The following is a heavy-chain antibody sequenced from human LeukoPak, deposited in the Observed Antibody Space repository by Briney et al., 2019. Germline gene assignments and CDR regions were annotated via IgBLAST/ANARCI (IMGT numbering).Heavy chain of an antibody. J-gene: IGHJ4*02. CDR3: ARSIAARHPFDY. D-gene: IGHD6-6*01. CDR2: ISWNSGSI. V-gene: IGHV3-9*01. CDR1: GFTFDDYA. Sequence: GGSLRLSCAASGFTFDDYAMHWVRQAPGKGLEWVSGISWNSGSIGYVDSVKGRFTISRDNAKNSLYLQMNSLRAEDTAVYYCARSIAARHPFDYWGQGTLVTVSS.